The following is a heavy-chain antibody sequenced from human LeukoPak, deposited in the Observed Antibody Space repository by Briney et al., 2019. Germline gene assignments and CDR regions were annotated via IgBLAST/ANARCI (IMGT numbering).Heavy chain of an antibody. J-gene: IGHJ5*02. V-gene: IGHV3-7*01. CDR3: ARDVAEGRFDP. CDR1: GFTFSDYA. CDR2: IKADGSEK. Sequence: PGGSLRLSCAASGFTFSDYAMTWVRQAPGKGLEWVASIKADGSEKYYVDSVKGRFTISRDNAKRSLYLQMNSRRPEDTAVYYCARDVAEGRFDPWGQGTLVTVSS.